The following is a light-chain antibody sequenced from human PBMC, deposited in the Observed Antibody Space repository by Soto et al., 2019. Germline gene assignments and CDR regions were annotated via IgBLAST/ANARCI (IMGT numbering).Light chain of an antibody. V-gene: IGKV2-28*01. CDR2: FGS. J-gene: IGKJ5*01. CDR3: MQALQSLT. Sequence: EIVMTHSQLTLPVTPGEPASISCRSRQSLLYNNTYNYLDWYVQKPGQSPKLLIYFGSNRAPGVPDRFSGSGSGTDFTLKINRVEAEDVGTYYCMQALQSLTFGQGTRLEIK. CDR1: QSLLYNNTYNY.